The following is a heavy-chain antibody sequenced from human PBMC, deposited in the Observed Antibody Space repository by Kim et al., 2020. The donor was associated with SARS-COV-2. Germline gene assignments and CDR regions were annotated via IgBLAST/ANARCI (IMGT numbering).Heavy chain of an antibody. CDR2: IYYSGST. V-gene: IGHV4-59*12. CDR1: GGSISSYY. J-gene: IGHJ5*02. Sequence: SETLSLTCTVSGGSISSYYWSWIRQPPGKGLEWIGYIYYSGSTNYNPSLKSRVTISVDTSKNQLSQKLSSVTAADTAVYYCARGGQCLATWGQGTLVTVFS. D-gene: IGHD6-19*01. CDR3: ARGGQCLAT.